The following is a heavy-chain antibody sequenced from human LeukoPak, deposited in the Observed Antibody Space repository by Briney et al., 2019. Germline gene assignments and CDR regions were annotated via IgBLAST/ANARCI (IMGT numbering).Heavy chain of an antibody. CDR2: IRYDGSNK. V-gene: IGHV3-30*02. J-gene: IGHJ6*03. CDR1: GFTFSSYG. D-gene: IGHD6-13*01. Sequence: GGSLRLSCAASGFTFSSYGMHWVRQAPGKGLEWVAFIRYDGSNKYYADSVKGRFTISRDNSKNTLYLQMNSLRAEDTAVYYCAKSGYSSSWHYIDVWGKGTTVTISS. CDR3: AKSGYSSSWHYIDV.